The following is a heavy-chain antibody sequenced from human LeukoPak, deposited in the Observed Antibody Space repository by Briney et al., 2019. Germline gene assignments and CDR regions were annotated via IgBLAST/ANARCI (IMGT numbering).Heavy chain of an antibody. CDR1: GFTFSSYG. Sequence: PGGSLRLXCAASGFTFSSYGMHWDRQAPGKGLEWVAFIRYDGSNKYYADSVKGRFTISRDNSKNTLYLQMNSLRAEDTAVDYCAKADVRFYDYWGQGTLVTVSS. J-gene: IGHJ4*02. D-gene: IGHD2/OR15-2a*01. V-gene: IGHV3-30*02. CDR3: AKADVRFYDY. CDR2: IRYDGSNK.